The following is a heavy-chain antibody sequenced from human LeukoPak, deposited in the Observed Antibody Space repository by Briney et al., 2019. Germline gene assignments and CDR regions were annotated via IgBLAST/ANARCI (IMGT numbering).Heavy chain of an antibody. Sequence: ASVKVSCKASGYTFTGYYMHWVRQAPGHGLEWMGRINPNSGGTNYAQKFQGRVTMTRDTSISTAYMELSRLRSDDTAVYYCARLSGAYGDYAAIDYWGQGTLVTVSS. CDR3: ARLSGAYGDYAAIDY. CDR1: GYTFTGYY. V-gene: IGHV1-2*06. D-gene: IGHD4-17*01. J-gene: IGHJ4*02. CDR2: INPNSGGT.